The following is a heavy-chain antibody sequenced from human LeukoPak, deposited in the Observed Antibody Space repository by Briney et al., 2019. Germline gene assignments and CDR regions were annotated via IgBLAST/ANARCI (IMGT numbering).Heavy chain of an antibody. D-gene: IGHD6-19*01. J-gene: IGHJ5*02. Sequence: GGSLRLSCAASGFTFSSYEMNWVRQAPGKGLEWVSYISSSSSYIYYADSVKGRFTISRDNAKNSLYLQMNSLRAEDTAVYYCARDSEGGWYSAGSEVDSWGQGTLVTVSS. CDR2: ISSSSSYI. CDR3: ARDSEGGWYSAGSEVDS. V-gene: IGHV3-21*05. CDR1: GFTFSSYE.